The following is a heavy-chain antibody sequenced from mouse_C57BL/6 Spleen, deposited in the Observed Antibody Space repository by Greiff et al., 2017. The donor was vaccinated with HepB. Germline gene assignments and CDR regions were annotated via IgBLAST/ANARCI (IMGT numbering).Heavy chain of an antibody. Sequence: VQLVESGAELVKPGASVKISCKASGYAFSSYWMNWVKQRPGKGLEWIGQIYPGDGDTNYNGKFKGKATLTADKSSSTAYMELRSLTSEDSAVYFCAIGFDYDEDYWGQGTTLTVSS. V-gene: IGHV1-80*01. D-gene: IGHD2-4*01. CDR3: AIGFDYDEDY. CDR2: IYPGDGDT. CDR1: GYAFSSYW. J-gene: IGHJ2*01.